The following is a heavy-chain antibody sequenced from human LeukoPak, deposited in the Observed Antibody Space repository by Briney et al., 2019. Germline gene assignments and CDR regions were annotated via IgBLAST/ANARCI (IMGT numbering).Heavy chain of an antibody. Sequence: GGSLRLSCAASGFTFSSYGMHWVRQAPGKGLEWVAFIWYDGSNKYYADSVKGRFTISRDNSKNTLYLQMNSLRAEDTAVYYCAKDHWATTASVCDYWAQGTLVTVSS. CDR3: AKDHWATTASVCDY. V-gene: IGHV3-30*02. D-gene: IGHD3-16*01. CDR1: GFTFSSYG. J-gene: IGHJ4*02. CDR2: IWYDGSNK.